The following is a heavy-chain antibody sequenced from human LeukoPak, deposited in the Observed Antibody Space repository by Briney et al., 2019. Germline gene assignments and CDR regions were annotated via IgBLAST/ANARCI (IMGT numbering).Heavy chain of an antibody. J-gene: IGHJ5*02. CDR2: TSSTSIYT. D-gene: IGHD1-26*01. V-gene: IGHV3-21*04. CDR3: ARDAGGRTQREGWFDP. CDR1: GFTFSRYS. Sequence: KSGGSLRLSCAASGFTFSRYSMNWVRQAPGKGLEWLSSTSSTSIYTYYADSVRGRFTISRDNAKNSLYLQMDNLRVEDTAIYYCARDAGGRTQREGWFDPWGQGTLVTVSS.